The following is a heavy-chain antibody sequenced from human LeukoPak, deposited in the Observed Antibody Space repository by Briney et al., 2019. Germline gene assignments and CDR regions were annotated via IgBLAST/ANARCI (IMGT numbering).Heavy chain of an antibody. CDR1: GGSISSGGYS. Sequence: PSQTLSLTCAVSGGSISSGGYSWSWIRQPPGKGLEWIGYIYHSGSTYYNPSLKSRVTISVDRSKNQFSLKLSSVTAADTAVYYCARECRGVFGYWGQGTLVTVSS. J-gene: IGHJ4*02. V-gene: IGHV4-30-2*01. CDR3: ARECRGVFGY. CDR2: IYHSGST. D-gene: IGHD2-8*01.